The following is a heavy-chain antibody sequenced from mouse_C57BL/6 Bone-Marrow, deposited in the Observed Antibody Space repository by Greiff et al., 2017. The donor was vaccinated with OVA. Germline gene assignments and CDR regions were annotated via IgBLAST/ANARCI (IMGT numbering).Heavy chain of an antibody. CDR2: LWRGGST. CDR1: GFSLTSYG. Sequence: QVQLQQSGPGLVQPSQSLSITCTVSGFSLTSYGVHWVRPSPGKGLECLGVLWRGGSTDYTAAFMSRLSITKDNSKSEVFFKMNSLQADDTAIYYCAKRGSYYGSSYGFAYWGQGTLVTVSA. V-gene: IGHV2-5*01. CDR3: AKRGSYYGSSYGFAY. D-gene: IGHD1-1*01. J-gene: IGHJ3*01.